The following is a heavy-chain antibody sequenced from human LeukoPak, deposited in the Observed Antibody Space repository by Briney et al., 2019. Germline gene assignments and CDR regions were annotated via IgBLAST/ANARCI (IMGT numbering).Heavy chain of an antibody. D-gene: IGHD2-2*02. V-gene: IGHV3-48*01. CDR1: GFTFSSYS. J-gene: IGHJ6*03. Sequence: GGSLRLSCAASGFTFSSYSMNWVRQAPGKGLEWVSYISSSSSTIYYADSVKGRFTISRDNAKNSLYLQMNSLRAEDTAVYYCAATGGYCSSTSCYKDYYYYMDVWGKGTTVTVSS. CDR2: ISSSSSTI. CDR3: AATGGYCSSTSCYKDYYYYMDV.